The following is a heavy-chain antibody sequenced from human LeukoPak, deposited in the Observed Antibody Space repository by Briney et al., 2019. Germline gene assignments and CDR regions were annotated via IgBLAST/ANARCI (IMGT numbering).Heavy chain of an antibody. V-gene: IGHV3-23*01. CDR1: GFTFSSYA. J-gene: IGHJ4*02. CDR3: AKDLGNWNYAGY. Sequence: TGGSLRLSCAASGFTFSSYAMSWVRQAPGKGLEWVSAISGSGGSTYYADSVKGRFTISRDNSKNTLYLQMNSLRAEDTAVYYCAKDLGNWNYAGYWGQGTLVTVSS. D-gene: IGHD1-20*01. CDR2: ISGSGGST.